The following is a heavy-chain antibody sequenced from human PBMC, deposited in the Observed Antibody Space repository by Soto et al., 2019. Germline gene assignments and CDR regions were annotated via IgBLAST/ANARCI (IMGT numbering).Heavy chain of an antibody. D-gene: IGHD3-10*01. Sequence: EVQLVESGGGLVQHGGSLRLSCAASGFTFRTSWMYWVRQPPGKGLVWVSRINDDGSTTTYADSVKGRFTISRDNAKNTLFMQMDSLRAEDMGVYYCARGNYGPDYWGQGTLVTVSS. CDR1: GFTFRTSW. V-gene: IGHV3-74*03. CDR3: ARGNYGPDY. J-gene: IGHJ4*02. CDR2: INDDGSTT.